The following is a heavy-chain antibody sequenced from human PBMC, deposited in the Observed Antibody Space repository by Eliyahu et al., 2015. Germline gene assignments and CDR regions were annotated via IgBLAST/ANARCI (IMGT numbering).Heavy chain of an antibody. CDR3: ARDCGGDCSDLYDAFDI. D-gene: IGHD2-21*01. CDR1: GFXFSXYX. CDR2: ISSSSSYI. J-gene: IGHJ3*02. Sequence: EVQLVESGGGLVKPGGSLXLSXAASGFXFSXYXMNWVRQAPGKGLEWVSSISSSSSYIYYADSVKGRFTISRDNAKNSLYLQMNSLRAEDTAVYYCARDCGGDCSDLYDAFDIWGQRTMVTVSS. V-gene: IGHV3-21*01.